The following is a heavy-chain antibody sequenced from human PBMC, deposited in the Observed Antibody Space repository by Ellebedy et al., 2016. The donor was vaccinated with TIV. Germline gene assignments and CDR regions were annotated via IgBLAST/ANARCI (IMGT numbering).Heavy chain of an antibody. CDR3: ARDRKRIQLWPQYYLDY. CDR1: GFTFSSYS. CDR2: ISSSSSTI. Sequence: GESLKISCAASGFTFSSYSMNWVRQAPGKGLEWVSYISSSSSTIYYADSVKGRFTISRDNAKNSLYLQMNSLRAEDTAVYYCARDRKRIQLWPQYYLDYWGQGTLVTVSS. J-gene: IGHJ4*02. D-gene: IGHD5-18*01. V-gene: IGHV3-48*04.